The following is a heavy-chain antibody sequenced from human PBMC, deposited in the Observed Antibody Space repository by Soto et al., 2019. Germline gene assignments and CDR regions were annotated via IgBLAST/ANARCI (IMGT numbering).Heavy chain of an antibody. CDR1: GFTFSSYS. D-gene: IGHD6-19*01. Sequence: GGSLRLSCAASGFTFSSYSMNWVRQAPGKGLEWVSSISSSSSYIYYADSVKGRFTISRDNAKNSLYLQMNSLRAEDTAVYYCARDNGDSSGRCPFDYWGQGTLVTVSS. V-gene: IGHV3-21*01. CDR2: ISSSSSYI. CDR3: ARDNGDSSGRCPFDY. J-gene: IGHJ4*02.